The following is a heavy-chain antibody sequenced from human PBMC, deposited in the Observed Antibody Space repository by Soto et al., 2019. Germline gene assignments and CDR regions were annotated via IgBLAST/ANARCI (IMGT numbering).Heavy chain of an antibody. J-gene: IGHJ5*01. Sequence: EVQLVESGGGLVKPGGSLRLSCAASGFTFKTYTMHWVRQAPGKGLEWVSSISSGTTFIYYADSVKGRFTISRDDAKNSVYLQMNCLREGDTAVYYCVRKGQVGRTMGLYNGFASWGQGTLGTVSS. CDR3: VRKGQVGRTMGLYNGFAS. D-gene: IGHD1-26*01. V-gene: IGHV3-21*01. CDR1: GFTFKTYT. CDR2: ISSGTTFI.